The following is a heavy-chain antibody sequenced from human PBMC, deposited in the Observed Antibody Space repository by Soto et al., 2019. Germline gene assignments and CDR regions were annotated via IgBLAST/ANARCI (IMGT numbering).Heavy chain of an antibody. CDR1: GFTFSSYG. CDR3: ARAQIQIRSYGMDV. J-gene: IGHJ6*02. V-gene: IGHV3-30*03. Sequence: GGSLRLSCAASGFTFSSYGMHWVRQAPGKGLEWVSVISYDGSNKYYADSVKGRFTTSRDNYKNSLYLQMNSMRAEDTAVYYCARAQIQIRSYGMDVWGQGTTVTVSS. D-gene: IGHD5-18*01. CDR2: ISYDGSNK.